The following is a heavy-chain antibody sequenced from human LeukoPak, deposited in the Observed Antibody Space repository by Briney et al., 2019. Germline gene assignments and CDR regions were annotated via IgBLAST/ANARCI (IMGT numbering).Heavy chain of an antibody. CDR3: ARTVVVTAIHYFDY. Sequence: SEALSLTCTVSGDSISSYYWSWIRQPPGKGLEWVGYIYTIGSTNYNPSLESRVTISADTSKNHFSLKLSSVTAADTAVYYCARTVVVTAIHYFDYWGQGTLVTVSS. D-gene: IGHD2-21*02. CDR1: GDSISSYY. CDR2: IYTIGST. V-gene: IGHV4-4*09. J-gene: IGHJ4*02.